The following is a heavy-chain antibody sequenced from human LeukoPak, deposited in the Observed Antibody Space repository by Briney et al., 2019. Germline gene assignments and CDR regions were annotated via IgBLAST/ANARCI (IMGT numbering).Heavy chain of an antibody. V-gene: IGHV3-7*01. CDR3: ARVRRLLWFGGPRPYFDY. CDR2: IKQDGSEK. CDR1: GFTFSSYW. J-gene: IGHJ4*02. Sequence: PGVSLRLSCAASGFTFSSYWMSWVRQAPGKGLEWVANIKQDGSEKYYVDSVKGRFTISRDNAKNSLYLQMNSLRAEDTAVYYCARVRRLLWFGGPRPYFDYWGQGTLVTVSS. D-gene: IGHD3-10*01.